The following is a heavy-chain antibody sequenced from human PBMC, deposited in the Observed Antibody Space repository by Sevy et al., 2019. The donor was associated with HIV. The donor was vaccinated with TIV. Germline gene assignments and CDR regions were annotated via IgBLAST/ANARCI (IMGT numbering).Heavy chain of an antibody. V-gene: IGHV1-8*01. J-gene: IGHJ4*02. CDR3: AGGRGLNYDSSGYRRFDY. CDR1: GYTFTSYD. Sequence: ASVKVSCKASGYTFTSYDINWVRQATGQGLEWMGWMNPNSGNTGYAQKFQGRVTMTRNTSISTAYMELSSLRSEDTAVYYCAGGRGLNYDSSGYRRFDYWGQGTLVTVSS. CDR2: MNPNSGNT. D-gene: IGHD3-22*01.